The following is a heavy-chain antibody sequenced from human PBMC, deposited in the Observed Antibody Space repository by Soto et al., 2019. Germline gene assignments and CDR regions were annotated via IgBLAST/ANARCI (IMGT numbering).Heavy chain of an antibody. CDR1: GYTFTSYG. V-gene: IGHV1-18*01. CDR3: ARDRSSNYDFWSGYYNFDY. Sequence: ASVKVSCKASGYTFTSYGISWVRQAPGQGLEWMGWISAYNGNTNYAQKLQGRVTMTTDTSTSTAYMELRSLRSDDTAVYYCARDRSSNYDFWSGYYNFDYWGRGTLVTVSS. J-gene: IGHJ4*02. CDR2: ISAYNGNT. D-gene: IGHD3-3*01.